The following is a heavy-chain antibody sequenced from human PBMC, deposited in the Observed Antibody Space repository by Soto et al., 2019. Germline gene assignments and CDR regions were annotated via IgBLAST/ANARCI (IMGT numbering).Heavy chain of an antibody. J-gene: IGHJ4*02. V-gene: IGHV3-9*01. CDR1: GFTFDDYA. CDR2: ISWNSGSI. CDR3: AKDRYYYGSGSSPSFDY. Sequence: EVQLVESGGGLVQPGRSLRLSCAASGFTFDDYAMHWVRQAPGKGLEWVSGISWNSGSIGYADSVKGRFTISRDNAKNSLYLQMNSLRAEDTALYYCAKDRYYYGSGSSPSFDYWGQGTLVTVSS. D-gene: IGHD3-10*01.